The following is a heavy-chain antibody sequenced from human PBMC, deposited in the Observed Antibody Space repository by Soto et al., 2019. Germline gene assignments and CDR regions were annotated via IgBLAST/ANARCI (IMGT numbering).Heavy chain of an antibody. V-gene: IGHV3-15*01. Sequence: KPGGSLRLSCAASGFTFSNAWMSWVRQAPGKGLEWVGRIKSKTDGGTTDYAAPVKGRFTISRDDSKNTLYLQMNSLKTEDTAVYYCTTRNPGYCSGTSCRGAFDIWGQGTMVTVSS. CDR3: TTRNPGYCSGTSCRGAFDI. CDR1: GFTFSNAW. CDR2: IKSKTDGGTT. J-gene: IGHJ3*02. D-gene: IGHD2-2*01.